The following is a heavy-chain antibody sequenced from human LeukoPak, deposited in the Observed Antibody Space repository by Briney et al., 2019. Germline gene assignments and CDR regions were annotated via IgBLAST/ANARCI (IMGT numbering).Heavy chain of an antibody. V-gene: IGHV3-21*01. D-gene: IGHD6-6*01. J-gene: IGHJ6*03. CDR3: ARATSSSSHYHYYYYMDV. CDR2: ISSSSSYI. Sequence: GGSLRLSCAASGFTFSSYSMNWVRQAPGKGLEWVSSISSSSSYIYYADSVKGRFTISRDNAKNSLYLQMNSLRAEDTAVYYCARATSSSSHYHYYYYMDVWGKGTTVTVSS. CDR1: GFTFSSYS.